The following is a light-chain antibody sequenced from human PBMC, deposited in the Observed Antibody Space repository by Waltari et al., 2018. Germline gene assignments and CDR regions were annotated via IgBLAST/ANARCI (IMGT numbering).Light chain of an antibody. CDR1: QSVGRT. Sequence: EIVLTQSPGTLSLSPGERATLSCRASQSVGRTLAWYQQKPGQAPRLLMYGASSRATGTPGRFSGSGSGTDFSLTISRLEPEDFAVYYCQHYVRLPATFGQGTKVEIK. V-gene: IGKV3-20*01. J-gene: IGKJ1*01. CDR2: GAS. CDR3: QHYVRLPAT.